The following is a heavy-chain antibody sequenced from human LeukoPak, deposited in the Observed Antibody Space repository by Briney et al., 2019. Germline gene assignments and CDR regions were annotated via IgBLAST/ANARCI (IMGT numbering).Heavy chain of an antibody. D-gene: IGHD6-13*01. J-gene: IGHJ4*02. Sequence: ASVKVSCKASGYTFVLYYMHWVRQAPGQGLEWLGWINPNSGGTKYALKYQGRVAMTRDTSTSTAYMEVSRLGSDDTAVYYCARGGVRTAASNFDYWGQGTLVTVSS. CDR1: GYTFVLYY. CDR2: INPNSGGT. V-gene: IGHV1-2*02. CDR3: ARGGVRTAASNFDY.